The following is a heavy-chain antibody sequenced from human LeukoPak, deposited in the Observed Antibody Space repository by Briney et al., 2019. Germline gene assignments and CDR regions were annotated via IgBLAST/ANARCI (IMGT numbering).Heavy chain of an antibody. D-gene: IGHD3-22*01. CDR2: ISGTGGST. J-gene: IGHJ4*02. CDR3: AKRIGYVDY. CDR1: GFTFSTYA. Sequence: GGSLRLSCAASGFTFSTYAMTWVRQAPGKGLEWVSLISGTGGSTYYADSVKGRFTISRDNSKNTLYLQMNTLRAEDTAVYYCAKRIGYVDYWGQGTLVTVSS. V-gene: IGHV3-23*01.